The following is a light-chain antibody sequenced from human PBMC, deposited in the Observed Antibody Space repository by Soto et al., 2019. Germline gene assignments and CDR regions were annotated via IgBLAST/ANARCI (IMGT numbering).Light chain of an antibody. Sequence: QSALTQPTSVSGSPGQSITISCTGTSSDVGTYNYVSWYQQHPGKSPKLMIYEVTNRPSGVSNRFSGSKSGNTASLTISGLQTEDEAHYYCSSYTSTTTLVFGGETKLTVL. J-gene: IGLJ2*01. V-gene: IGLV2-14*01. CDR2: EVT. CDR1: SSDVGTYNY. CDR3: SSYTSTTTLV.